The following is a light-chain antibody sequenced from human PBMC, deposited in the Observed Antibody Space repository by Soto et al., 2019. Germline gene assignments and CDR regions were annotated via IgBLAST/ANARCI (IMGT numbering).Light chain of an antibody. CDR2: GAS. J-gene: IGKJ1*01. CDR1: QNIDMY. Sequence: DIHMTQSPSSLSASVGDTVTITCRASQNIDMYLNWYQQKPGQAPRVLISGASNLQSGVPSRFNGDRSGSDFTLTKSRLQYEDFASYCCQHTCMLPPWTFGQGTKVEVE. CDR3: QHTCMLPPWT. V-gene: IGKV1-39*01.